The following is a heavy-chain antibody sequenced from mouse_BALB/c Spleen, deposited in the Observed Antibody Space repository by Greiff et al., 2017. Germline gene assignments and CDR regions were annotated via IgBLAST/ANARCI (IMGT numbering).Heavy chain of an antibody. CDR3: NAMITQGFAY. J-gene: IGHJ3*01. D-gene: IGHD2-4*01. CDR2: IDPENGDT. Sequence: EVKLMESGAELVRSGASVKLSCTASGFNIKDYYMHWVKQRPEQGLEWIGWIDPENGDTEYAPKFQGKATMTADTSSNTAYLQLSSLTSEDTAVYYCNAMITQGFAYWGQGTLVTVSA. V-gene: IGHV14-4*02. CDR1: GFNIKDYY.